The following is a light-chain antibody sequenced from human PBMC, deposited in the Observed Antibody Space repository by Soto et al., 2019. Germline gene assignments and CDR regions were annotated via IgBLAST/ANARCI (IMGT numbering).Light chain of an antibody. CDR1: SGDIGGYNY. V-gene: IGLV2-14*01. Sequence: QSALTQPASVSGSPGQSITISCTGTSGDIGGYNYVSWYQQHPGKAPKLLISEVTNRPSGVSNRFSGSKSGNTASLTISGLQAEDEADYYCSSYTGSSTFRVFGTGTKVTVL. J-gene: IGLJ1*01. CDR2: EVT. CDR3: SSYTGSSTFRV.